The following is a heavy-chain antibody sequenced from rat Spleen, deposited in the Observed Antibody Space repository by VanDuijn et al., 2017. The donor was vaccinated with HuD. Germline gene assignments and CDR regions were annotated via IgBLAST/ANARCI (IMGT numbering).Heavy chain of an antibody. CDR2: INSPGSN. J-gene: IGHJ2*01. Sequence: EVQLQESGPGLVKPSQSLSLTCSVTGYSITSSYRWNWIRKFPGNKLEWMGYINSPGSNNYNPSLKSRISITRDTSKNQFFLQVNSVTTEDTATYYCARLSYYGYNYFDYWGQGVMVTVSS. V-gene: IGHV3-3*01. D-gene: IGHD1-7*01. CDR3: ARLSYYGYNYFDY. CDR1: GYSITSSYR.